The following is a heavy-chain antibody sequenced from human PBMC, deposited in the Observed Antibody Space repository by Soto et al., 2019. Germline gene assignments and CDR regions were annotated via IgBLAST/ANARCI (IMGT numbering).Heavy chain of an antibody. V-gene: IGHV1-69*13. CDR1: GGTFSSYA. J-gene: IGHJ5*02. D-gene: IGHD3-3*01. CDR2: IIPIFGTA. Sequence: SVKVSCKASGGTFSSYAISWVRQAPGQGLEWMGGIIPIFGTANYAQKSQGRVTITADESTSTAYMELSSLRSGDTAVYYCARDYGDYDFWSGPPNWFDPWGQGTLVTVSS. CDR3: ARDYGDYDFWSGPPNWFDP.